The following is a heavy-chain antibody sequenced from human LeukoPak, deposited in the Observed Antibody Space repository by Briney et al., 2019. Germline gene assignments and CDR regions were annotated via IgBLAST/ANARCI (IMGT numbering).Heavy chain of an antibody. Sequence: ASVKVSCKASGYTFTAYYMHWVRQAPGQGLEWMGWINPNSGGTNYAQKFQGRVTMTRDTSISTAYMELSRLRSDDTAVYYCARGSSPALTMVRGVIQYYFDYWGQGTLVTVSS. J-gene: IGHJ4*02. D-gene: IGHD3-10*01. CDR1: GYTFTAYY. CDR2: INPNSGGT. CDR3: ARGSSPALTMVRGVIQYYFDY. V-gene: IGHV1-2*02.